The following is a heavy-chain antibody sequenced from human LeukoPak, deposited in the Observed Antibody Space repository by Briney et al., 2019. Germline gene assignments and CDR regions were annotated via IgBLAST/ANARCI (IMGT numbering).Heavy chain of an antibody. CDR3: ATAGNYRFDY. CDR2: ISGSGGNT. J-gene: IGHJ4*02. D-gene: IGHD1-7*01. V-gene: IGHV3-23*01. CDR1: GFTFSTYA. Sequence: GGSLRLSCAASGFTFSTYAMSWVRQAPGKGLEWVSGISGSGGNTYYADSVKGRFTISRDNAKNTLYLQMNSLRAEDTAVYYCATAGNYRFDYWGQGTLVTVSS.